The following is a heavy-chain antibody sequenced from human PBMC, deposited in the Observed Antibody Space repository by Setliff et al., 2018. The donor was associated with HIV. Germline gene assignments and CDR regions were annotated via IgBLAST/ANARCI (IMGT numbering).Heavy chain of an antibody. J-gene: IGHJ4*02. Sequence: PSETLSLTCAVSGYSISSGYYWGWIRQPPGTGLEWIGSIYHSGSTYYNPSLKSRVTISVDTSNNQFSLKLSSVTAADTAVYYCARHFRGYSSTLVVVPAATFDYWGQGTLVTVSS. D-gene: IGHD2-2*01. CDR1: GYSISSGYY. CDR2: IYHSGST. CDR3: ARHFRGYSSTLVVVPAATFDY. V-gene: IGHV4-38-2*01.